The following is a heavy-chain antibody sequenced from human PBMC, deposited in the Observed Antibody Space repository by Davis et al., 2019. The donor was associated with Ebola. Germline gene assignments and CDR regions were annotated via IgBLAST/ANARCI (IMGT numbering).Heavy chain of an antibody. CDR2: VYYSGTT. CDR3: ARDYWATEYAFDV. CDR1: GGSVNSGSYY. Sequence: SETLSLTCTVSGGSVNSGSYYWTWIRQPPGKGLEWIGNVYYSGTTTYNPSLKSPVTISVDTSENQFSLNLISVTAADTAVYYCARDYWATEYAFDVWGQGTLVTVSS. D-gene: IGHD2-8*02. V-gene: IGHV4-61*01. J-gene: IGHJ3*01.